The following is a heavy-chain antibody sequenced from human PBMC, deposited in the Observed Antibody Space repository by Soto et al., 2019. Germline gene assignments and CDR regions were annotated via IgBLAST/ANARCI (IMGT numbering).Heavy chain of an antibody. CDR2: ISAYNGNT. J-gene: IGHJ5*02. D-gene: IGHD1-7*01. CDR3: AKGGYNWNYGPGGWFDP. CDR1: GYTFTSYG. Sequence: ASVKVSCKXSGYTFTSYGISWVRQAPGQGLEWMGWISAYNGNTNYAQKLQGRVIMTTDTSTSTAYMELRSLRSDDTAVYYCAKGGYNWNYGPGGWFDPWGQGTLVTVSS. V-gene: IGHV1-18*01.